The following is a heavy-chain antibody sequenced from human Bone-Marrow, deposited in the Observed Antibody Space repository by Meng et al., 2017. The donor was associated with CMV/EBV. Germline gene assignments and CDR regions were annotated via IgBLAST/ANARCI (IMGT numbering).Heavy chain of an antibody. J-gene: IGHJ6*02. CDR3: ARDLISSSWPYYYYYGMDV. V-gene: IGHV4-39*07. D-gene: IGHD6-13*01. Sequence: GSLRLSCTVSGGSIRSRNYHWAWIRQPPGKGLEWIGNIYYSGSTYYNPSLKSRVTISVDTSKNQFSLNLSSVTAADTAVYYCARDLISSSWPYYYYYGMDVWGQGTTVTVSS. CDR2: IYYSGST. CDR1: GGSIRSRNYH.